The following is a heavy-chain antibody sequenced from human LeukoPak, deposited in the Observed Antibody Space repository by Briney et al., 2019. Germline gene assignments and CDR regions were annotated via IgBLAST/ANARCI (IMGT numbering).Heavy chain of an antibody. CDR3: ARDRSPYSGLDY. Sequence: ASVRVSCKASGYTFTSYGISWVRQAPGQGLEWMGWISAYNGNTNYAQKLQGRITMTTDTSTSTAYMELRSLRSDDTAVYYCARDRSPYSGLDYWGQGTLVTVSS. CDR1: GYTFTSYG. D-gene: IGHD6-13*01. J-gene: IGHJ4*02. CDR2: ISAYNGNT. V-gene: IGHV1-18*01.